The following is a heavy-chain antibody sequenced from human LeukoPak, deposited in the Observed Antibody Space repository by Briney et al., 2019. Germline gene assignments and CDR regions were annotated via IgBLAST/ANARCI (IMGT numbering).Heavy chain of an antibody. D-gene: IGHD1-26*01. CDR3: AKSGGFFDT. CDR1: GFTFKNYW. Sequence: GGSLRLSCAVSGFTFKNYWMTWVRQAPGKGLEWVANIEEDGTDNYYVDSVVGRFTISRDNAQNLLYLHMNSLRAEDTGVYYCAKSGGFFDTWGQGTLVTVSS. J-gene: IGHJ4*02. V-gene: IGHV3-7*01. CDR2: IEEDGTDN.